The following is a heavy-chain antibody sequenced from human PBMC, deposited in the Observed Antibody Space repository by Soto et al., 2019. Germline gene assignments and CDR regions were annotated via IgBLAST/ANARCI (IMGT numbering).Heavy chain of an antibody. CDR2: INGRSNYV. Sequence: PGGSLRLSCVFSGSTFSTYTMNWVRQARGKGLEWVSSINGRSNYVYYADSVKGRFTISRDNAKNSLYLQMNRLRAEDTAIYYCAREDGVVGSSSAFDHWGLGTLVTVSS. CDR3: AREDGVVGSSSAFDH. CDR1: GSTFSTYT. D-gene: IGHD1-26*01. J-gene: IGHJ4*02. V-gene: IGHV3-21*01.